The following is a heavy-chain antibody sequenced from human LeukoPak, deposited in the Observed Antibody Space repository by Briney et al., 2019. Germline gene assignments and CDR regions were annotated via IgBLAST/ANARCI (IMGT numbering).Heavy chain of an antibody. D-gene: IGHD1-26*01. CDR2: IIPIFGTA. Sequence: SVKVSCKASGYTFTRYAISWVRQAPGQGLEWMGGIIPIFGTANYAQKFQGRVTITADESTSTAYMELSSLRSEDTAVYYCARGGWELLGNYYYYYMDVWGKGTTVTISS. CDR1: GYTFTRYA. J-gene: IGHJ6*03. CDR3: ARGGWELLGNYYYYYMDV. V-gene: IGHV1-69*13.